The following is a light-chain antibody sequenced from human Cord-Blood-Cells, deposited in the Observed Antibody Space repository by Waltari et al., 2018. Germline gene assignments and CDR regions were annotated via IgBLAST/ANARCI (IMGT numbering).Light chain of an antibody. V-gene: IGKV1-39*01. CDR3: QQSYITLEYT. Sequence: DIQMTQSPSSLSASVGDRVTITCRASQSISSYLNWYQQKPGKAPKLLIYAASSLQSGVPSRFSGSGSGTDFTLTISSLQPEDFATYYGQQSYITLEYTFGQGTKLEIK. CDR2: AAS. CDR1: QSISSY. J-gene: IGKJ2*01.